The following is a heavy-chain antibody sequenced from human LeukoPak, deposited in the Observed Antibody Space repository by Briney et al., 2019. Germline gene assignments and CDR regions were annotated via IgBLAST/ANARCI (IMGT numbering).Heavy chain of an antibody. CDR3: AKNLGGSWTLDY. CDR2: IYAGGYT. Sequence: PGGSLRLSCAASGFTVSSNYMSWVRQAPGKGLEWVSIIYAGGYTYYADSVKDRFTISRDNSKNTLYLQMNSLTAEDTAVYYCAKNLGGSWTLDYWGQGTLVTVSS. D-gene: IGHD6-13*01. CDR1: GFTVSSNY. V-gene: IGHV3-66*01. J-gene: IGHJ4*02.